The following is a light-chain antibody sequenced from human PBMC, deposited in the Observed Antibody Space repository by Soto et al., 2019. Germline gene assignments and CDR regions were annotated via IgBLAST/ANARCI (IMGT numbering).Light chain of an antibody. CDR1: QDIGTW. CDR2: VAS. CDR3: QQAVSFPFT. V-gene: IGKV1-12*01. Sequence: DIQLTQSPSSVSASVGDRVTITCRASQDIGTWLAWYQQKPGKAPKLLVYVASSLQSGVPSRFSGAGSGTDFNLTITSLQTEDFATYQCQQAVSFPFTFGTGTKVDVK. J-gene: IGKJ3*01.